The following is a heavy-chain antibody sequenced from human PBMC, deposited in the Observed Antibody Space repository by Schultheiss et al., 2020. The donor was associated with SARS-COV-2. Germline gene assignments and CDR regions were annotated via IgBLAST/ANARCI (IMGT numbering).Heavy chain of an antibody. CDR3: ARDDYGDYGFFDY. V-gene: IGHV1-69*04. J-gene: IGHJ4*02. Sequence: SVKVSCKASGGTFSSYAISWVRQAPGQGLEWMGRIIPILGIANYAQKFQGRVTITADKSTSTAYMELRSLRSDDTAVYYCARDDYGDYGFFDYWGQGTLVTVSS. D-gene: IGHD4-17*01. CDR2: IIPILGIA. CDR1: GGTFSSYA.